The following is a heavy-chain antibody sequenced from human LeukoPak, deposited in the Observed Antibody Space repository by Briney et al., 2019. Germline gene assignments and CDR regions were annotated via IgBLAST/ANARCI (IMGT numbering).Heavy chain of an antibody. CDR1: GGSISSYY. V-gene: IGHV4-59*01. CDR3: ARLVGSDYYDSWSPKFDP. CDR2: IYYSGST. Sequence: SETLSLTCTVSGGSISSYYWSWIRQPPGKGLEWIGYIYYSGSTNYSPSLKSRVTISVDTSKNQFSLKLSSVTAADTAVYYCARLVGSDYYDSWSPKFDPWGQGTLVTVSS. J-gene: IGHJ5*02. D-gene: IGHD3-22*01.